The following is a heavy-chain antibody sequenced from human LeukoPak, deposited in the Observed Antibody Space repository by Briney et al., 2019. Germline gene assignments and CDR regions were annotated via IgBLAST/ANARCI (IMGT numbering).Heavy chain of an antibody. D-gene: IGHD3-10*01. CDR2: FDPEDGET. V-gene: IGHV1-24*01. CDR1: GYTLTELS. Sequence: GASVKVSCKVSGYTLTELSMHWVRQAPGEGLGWMGGFDPEDGETIYAQKFQGRVTMTEDTSTDTAYMELSSLRSEDTAVYYCATLLWFGELFGWFDPWGQGTLVTVSS. J-gene: IGHJ5*02. CDR3: ATLLWFGELFGWFDP.